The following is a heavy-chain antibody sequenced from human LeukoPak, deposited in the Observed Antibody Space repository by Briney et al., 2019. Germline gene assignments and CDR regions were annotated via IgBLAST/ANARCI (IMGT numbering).Heavy chain of an antibody. Sequence: ETLSLTCTVSGGSISGYYWSWVRQAPGKGLEWVANIKQDGSEKYYVDSVKGRFTISRDNAKNSLYLQMNSLRAEDTAVYYCARVSSGGSGSSVRRWFDLWGRGTLVTVSS. CDR2: IKQDGSEK. J-gene: IGHJ2*01. CDR1: GGSISGYY. D-gene: IGHD3-10*01. CDR3: ARVSSGGSGSSVRRWFDL. V-gene: IGHV3-7*01.